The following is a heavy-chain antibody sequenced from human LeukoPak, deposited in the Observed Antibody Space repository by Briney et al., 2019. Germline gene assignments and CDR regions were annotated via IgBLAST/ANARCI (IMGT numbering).Heavy chain of an antibody. J-gene: IGHJ5*01. Sequence: PGRSLRLSCAASGFALRSYTVTWVRQAPGKGLEWVSSISSTSAYIYYAESVKGRFSISRDNVDNVVHLQMSSLRNEDTAFYYCARVAVAGPTGWFDSWGQGTLVTVSS. CDR2: ISSTSAYI. D-gene: IGHD6-19*01. CDR1: GFALRSYT. V-gene: IGHV3-21*01. CDR3: ARVAVAGPTGWFDS.